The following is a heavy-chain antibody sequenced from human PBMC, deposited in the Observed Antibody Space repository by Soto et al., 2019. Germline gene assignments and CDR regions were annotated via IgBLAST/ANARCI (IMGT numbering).Heavy chain of an antibody. CDR3: ARLSGEQWLPLGYFQH. D-gene: IGHD6-19*01. CDR1: GYSFTSYW. Sequence: PGESLKISCKGSGYSFTSYWIGWVRQMPGKGLEWMGIIYPGDSDTRYSPSFQGQVTISADKSISTAYLQWSSLKASDTAMYYCARLSGEQWLPLGYFQHWGQGTLVTVSS. CDR2: IYPGDSDT. J-gene: IGHJ1*01. V-gene: IGHV5-51*01.